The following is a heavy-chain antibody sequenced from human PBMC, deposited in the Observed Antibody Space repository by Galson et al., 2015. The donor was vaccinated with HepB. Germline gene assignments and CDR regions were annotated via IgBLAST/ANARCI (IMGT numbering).Heavy chain of an antibody. D-gene: IGHD3-16*01. J-gene: IGHJ4*02. CDR3: ARDPNAWDY. Sequence: SVKVSCKASGYNFTSYYVHWVRQAPGQGLEWVGWISGYSGNTLYAQKLQGRVTLTTDTSTTTAYMELRSLTSDDTAVYYCARDPNAWDYWGQGTVVTVSS. CDR1: GYNFTSYY. CDR2: ISGYSGNT. V-gene: IGHV1-18*04.